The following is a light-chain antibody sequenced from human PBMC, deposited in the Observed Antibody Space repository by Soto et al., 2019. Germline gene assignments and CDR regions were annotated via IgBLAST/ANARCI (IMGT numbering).Light chain of an antibody. V-gene: IGKV1-6*01. Sequence: ASQMTQSPSSLSASVEGRSSITCRASQGIRNDLGWYQQKPGKAPKLLIYDASTLEGGVPSRFSGSGSGTEFTLTIGRLQPDEYATYYCQQYPSYWTFGQGTQVDIK. J-gene: IGKJ1*01. CDR3: QQYPSYWT. CDR1: QGIRND. CDR2: DAS.